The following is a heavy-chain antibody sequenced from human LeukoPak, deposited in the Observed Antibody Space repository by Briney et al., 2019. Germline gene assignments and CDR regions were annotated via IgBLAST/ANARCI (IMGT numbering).Heavy chain of an antibody. D-gene: IGHD5-24*01. Sequence: GGSLRLSCAASGFTFSSYWMSWVRQAPGKGLEWVANIKQDGSEKYYVDSVKGRFTISRDNSKNTLYLQMGSLRAEDMAVYYCARGLPVEMATTQLDYWGQGTLVTVSS. J-gene: IGHJ4*02. CDR2: IKQDGSEK. V-gene: IGHV3-7*01. CDR1: GFTFSSYW. CDR3: ARGLPVEMATTQLDY.